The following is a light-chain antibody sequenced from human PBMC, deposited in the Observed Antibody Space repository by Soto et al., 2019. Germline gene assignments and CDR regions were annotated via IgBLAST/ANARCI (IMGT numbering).Light chain of an antibody. CDR2: GAS. CDR3: QQYNNWPGT. Sequence: EIVMTQSPATLSVSPGERATLSCRASQSVSSNLAWYQQNPGQAPRLLIYGASTRATGIPARFSGSGSGTEFTLTISSLQSEDFAVYYCQQYNNWPGTFGPGTKVYIK. CDR1: QSVSSN. J-gene: IGKJ3*01. V-gene: IGKV3-15*01.